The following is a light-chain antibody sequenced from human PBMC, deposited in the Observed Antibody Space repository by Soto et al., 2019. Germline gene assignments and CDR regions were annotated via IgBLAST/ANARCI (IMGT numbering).Light chain of an antibody. Sequence: DVVMTQSPLSLPVTLGQPASISCRSSQSLVYSDGNTFLNWFQQRPGQSPRRLIYKVSNRDSGVPDRFSGRGSGTDFTLKISRVEAEDVGVYYCMQGTHWPWTFGQGTKVELK. CDR2: KVS. V-gene: IGKV2-30*01. CDR3: MQGTHWPWT. CDR1: QSLVYSDGNTF. J-gene: IGKJ1*01.